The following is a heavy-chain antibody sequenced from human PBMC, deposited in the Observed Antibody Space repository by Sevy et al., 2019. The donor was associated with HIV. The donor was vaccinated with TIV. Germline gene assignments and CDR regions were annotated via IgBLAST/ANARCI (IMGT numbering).Heavy chain of an antibody. CDR2: ISIYNGNT. D-gene: IGHD3-10*01. CDR1: GYMFSRYH. J-gene: IGHJ3*01. CDR3: AGGGFAGHWFGEGGDGFDV. V-gene: IGHV1-18*04. Sequence: ASVKVSCKASGYMFSRYHISWVRQAPGQGLEWVGRISIYNGNTDYAPRFNGRVSVTTETSTSTAYLELRSLRSDDTAVFYWAGGGFAGHWFGEGGDGFDVWGQGTLVTVSS.